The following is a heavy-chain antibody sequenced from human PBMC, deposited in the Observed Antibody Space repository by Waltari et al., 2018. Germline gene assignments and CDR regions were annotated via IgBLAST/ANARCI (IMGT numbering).Heavy chain of an antibody. CDR1: GGSISSYY. Sequence: QVQLQESGPGLVKPSETLSLTCTVSGGSISSYYWSWIRQPAGKGLEWIGRIYTSGSTNYNTSLKSRVTMSVDTSKNQFSLKLSSVTAADTAVYYCARVAYSYGSQPGYYYYMDVWGKGTTVTISS. D-gene: IGHD5-18*01. CDR3: ARVAYSYGSQPGYYYYMDV. J-gene: IGHJ6*03. CDR2: IYTSGST. V-gene: IGHV4-4*07.